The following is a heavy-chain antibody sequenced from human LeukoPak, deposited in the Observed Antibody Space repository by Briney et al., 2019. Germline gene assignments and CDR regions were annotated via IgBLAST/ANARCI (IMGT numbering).Heavy chain of an antibody. V-gene: IGHV1-69*05. Sequence: SVKVSFQASCGTFSRYAISWVRQARGQGGEGMGRIIHIFGTANYAQKFKGRVTITTDESTSTDYMELSSLRSEDTAVYYCARDRGYYYDSSGYYYPFDYWGQGTLVTVSS. J-gene: IGHJ4*02. CDR3: ARDRGYYYDSSGYYYPFDY. CDR2: IIHIFGTA. CDR1: CGTFSRYA. D-gene: IGHD3-22*01.